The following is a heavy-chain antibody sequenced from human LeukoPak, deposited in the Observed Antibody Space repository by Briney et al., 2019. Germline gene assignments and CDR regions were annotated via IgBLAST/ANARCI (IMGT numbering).Heavy chain of an antibody. CDR2: INPNSGGT. D-gene: IGHD1-1*01. V-gene: IGHV1-2*02. CDR3: ARSKWTTGTIVY. J-gene: IGHJ4*02. CDR1: GYTFTGYY. Sequence: ASVKVSCKASGYTFTGYYMHWVRQAPGQGLEWMGWINPNSGGTNYARKFQGRVTMTRDTSISTAYMELSRLRSDDTAVYYCARSKWTTGTIVYWGQGTLVTVSS.